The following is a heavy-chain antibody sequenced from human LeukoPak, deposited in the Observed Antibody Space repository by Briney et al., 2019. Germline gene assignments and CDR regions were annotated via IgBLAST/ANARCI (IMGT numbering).Heavy chain of an antibody. CDR3: ARQVAATAPVGY. J-gene: IGHJ4*02. D-gene: IGHD6-13*01. CDR2: IYYNGST. Sequence: ASETLSLTCTVSGGPIGSYHWSWIRQPPGKGLEWIGHIYYNGSTNYNPSLKSQVTISVDTSKNQFSLKLTSVTAADTAVYYCARQVAATAPVGYWGQGTLVTVSS. V-gene: IGHV4-59*08. CDR1: GGPIGSYH.